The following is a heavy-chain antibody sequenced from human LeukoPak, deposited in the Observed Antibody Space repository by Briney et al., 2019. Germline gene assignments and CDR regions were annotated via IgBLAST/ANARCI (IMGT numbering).Heavy chain of an antibody. J-gene: IGHJ4*02. CDR2: ISGDGDTT. CDR1: GFTFSTHA. CDR3: ANQSPG. Sequence: GGSLRLSCGASGFTFSTHAMAWVRQAPGKGLDWVSAISGDGDTTYYADSLKGLFTISRDNSKNTVYLEMNSMRAEDTAVYYCANQSPGWGQGTLVTVSS. V-gene: IGHV3-23*01.